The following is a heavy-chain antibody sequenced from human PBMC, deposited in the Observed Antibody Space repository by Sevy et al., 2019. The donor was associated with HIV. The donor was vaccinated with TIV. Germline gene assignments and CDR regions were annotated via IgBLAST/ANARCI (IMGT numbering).Heavy chain of an antibody. CDR3: ARDGGTMTTPGSFDI. CDR1: GVSISSGAYS. J-gene: IGHJ3*02. Sequence: SETLSLTCAVSGVSISSGAYSWNWIRQPPGKGLEWIGYIYHTGNTYYNPSLKSHITISLDRSKNQFSLRLSSVTAADTAVYFCARDGGTMTTPGSFDIWGQGTMVTVSS. D-gene: IGHD4-17*01. CDR2: IYHTGNT. V-gene: IGHV4-30-2*01.